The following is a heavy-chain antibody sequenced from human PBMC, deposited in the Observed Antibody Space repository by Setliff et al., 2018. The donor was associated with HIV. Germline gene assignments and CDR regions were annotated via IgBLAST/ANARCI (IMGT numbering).Heavy chain of an antibody. J-gene: IGHJ3*01. CDR1: GDSISSYY. Sequence: PSETLSLTCTVSGDSISSYYWSWIRQPPGKELEWIGYIYSTGDSNYNPSLKSRVTMAVDTSKNQFSLKLTSVTAADTAVYYCARWGETTGIKAFDLWGQGTMVTVSS. CDR3: ARWGETTGIKAFDL. D-gene: IGHD1-1*01. V-gene: IGHV4-59*01. CDR2: IYSTGDS.